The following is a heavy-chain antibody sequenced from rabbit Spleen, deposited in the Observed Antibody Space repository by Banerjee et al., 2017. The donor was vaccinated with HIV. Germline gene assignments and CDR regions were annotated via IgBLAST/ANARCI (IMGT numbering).Heavy chain of an antibody. CDR3: ARDSAGREDFNL. Sequence: QEQLVESGGGLVQPEGSLTLTCTASEFDFSGNYYICWFRQAPGKGPEWIACIFAGSSGSTYYASWVSGRFTISSHNAQNTLYLQLNSLTAADTATYFCARDSAGREDFNLWGQGTLVTVS. CDR1: EFDFSGNYY. CDR2: IFAGSSGST. D-gene: IGHD4-2*01. J-gene: IGHJ4*01. V-gene: IGHV1S45*01.